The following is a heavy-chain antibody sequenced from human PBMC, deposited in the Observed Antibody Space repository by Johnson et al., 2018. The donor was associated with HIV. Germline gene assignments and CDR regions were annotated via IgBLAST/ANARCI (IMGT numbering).Heavy chain of an antibody. CDR2: ISYDGSNK. V-gene: IGHV3-30*04. J-gene: IGHJ3*02. Sequence: VQLVESGGGVVQPGRSLRLFCAASGFTFNSYAMHWVRQAPGKGLEWVAVISYDGSNKYYADSVKGRFTISRDNSKNTLSLQMNSPRVDDTAIYYCARVRAGRENAFDIWGQGTMVTVSS. CDR3: ARVRAGRENAFDI. D-gene: IGHD1-26*01. CDR1: GFTFNSYA.